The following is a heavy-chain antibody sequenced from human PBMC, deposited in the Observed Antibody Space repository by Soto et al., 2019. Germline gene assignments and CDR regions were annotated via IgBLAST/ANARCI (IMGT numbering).Heavy chain of an antibody. V-gene: IGHV5-10-1*01. CDR3: ARRRCSSSWYGSYYGMDV. CDR2: IDPSDSET. D-gene: IGHD6-13*01. CDR1: GYSFTTHW. J-gene: IGHJ6*02. Sequence: GESLKISRQGPGYSFTTHWLSWVRQMPGKGLEWMGRIDPSDSETNYSPSFQGHVTISSDKSINTVYLQWSSLKASDTAMYYCARRRCSSSWYGSYYGMDVWGQGTTVTVSS.